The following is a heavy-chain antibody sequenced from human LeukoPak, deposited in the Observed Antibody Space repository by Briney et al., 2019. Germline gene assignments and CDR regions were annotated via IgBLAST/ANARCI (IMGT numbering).Heavy chain of an antibody. Sequence: GGSVRLSCAASGFTFSSYWMHWVRQAPGKGLVWVSRINPDGSRTNYADSVKGRFTISRDNAKNSLYLQMNSLRAEDTAVYYCAREDSYDFSWGQGTLVTVSS. D-gene: IGHD5-18*01. CDR1: GFTFSSYW. J-gene: IGHJ4*02. CDR3: AREDSYDFS. CDR2: INPDGSRT. V-gene: IGHV3-74*01.